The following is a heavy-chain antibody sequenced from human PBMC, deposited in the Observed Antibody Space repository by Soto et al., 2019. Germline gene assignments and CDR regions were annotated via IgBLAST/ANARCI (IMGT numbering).Heavy chain of an antibody. D-gene: IGHD6-19*01. V-gene: IGHV3-30*03. CDR2: ISYDGSNK. J-gene: IGHJ4*02. CDR3: AGGKKGRGSSGSVDY. CDR1: GFTFSSYG. Sequence: GGSLRLSCAASGFTFSSYGMHWVRQARGKGLEWVAVISYDGSNKYYADSVKGRVTISRDNSKNTLDLQMNSLRAEDTAVYYWAGGKKGRGSSGSVDYWGQGTLVTVSS.